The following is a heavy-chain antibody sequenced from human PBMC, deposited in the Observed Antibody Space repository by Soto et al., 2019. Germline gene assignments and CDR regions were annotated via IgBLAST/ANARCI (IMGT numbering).Heavy chain of an antibody. V-gene: IGHV1-18*01. CDR2: ISGYNGDT. CDR3: ENNGHPPYYYYGINV. D-gene: IGHD2-8*01. Sequence: QGQLVQSGPEVKKPGASVKVSCKASGYTFTRYGISWVRQAPGQGLEWMGWISGYNGDTKYAQKFPARATMTIDTTANTANMELRSMTSIDSAVYYCENNGHPPYYYYGINVWGQGTTVTVSS. J-gene: IGHJ6*02. CDR1: GYTFTRYG.